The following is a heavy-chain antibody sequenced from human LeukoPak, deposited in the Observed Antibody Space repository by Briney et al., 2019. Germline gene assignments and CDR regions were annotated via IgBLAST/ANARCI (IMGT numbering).Heavy chain of an antibody. V-gene: IGHV1-46*04. CDR3: ARAAAGRIGTDVWSAHLVDP. D-gene: IGHD3-3*01. J-gene: IGHJ5*02. CDR1: GYSFTAHH. Sequence: ASVKVSCKASGYSFTAHHLHWVRQAPGQGLEWMGVINPGNGATTYAQKLQGRVTMTTDMSTNTAYMQLTSLSGEDTAVYYCARAAAGRIGTDVWSAHLVDPWGQGTLVTVFS. CDR2: INPGNGAT.